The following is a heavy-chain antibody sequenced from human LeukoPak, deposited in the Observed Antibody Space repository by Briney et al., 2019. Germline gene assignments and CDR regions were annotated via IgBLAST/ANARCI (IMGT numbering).Heavy chain of an antibody. CDR2: IYTSGST. CDR1: GGSISSGSYY. V-gene: IGHV4-61*02. Sequence: PSETLSLTCTVSGGSISSGSYYWSWIRQPAGKGLEWIGRIYTSGSTNYNPSLKSRVTISVDTSKNQFSLKLSSVTAADTAVYFCARGTKGFGRIYLDYWGQGTLVTVSS. J-gene: IGHJ4*02. CDR3: ARGTKGFGRIYLDY. D-gene: IGHD2/OR15-2a*01.